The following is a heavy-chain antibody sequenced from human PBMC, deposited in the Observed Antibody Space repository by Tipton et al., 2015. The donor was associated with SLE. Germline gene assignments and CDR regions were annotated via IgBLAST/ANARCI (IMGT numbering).Heavy chain of an antibody. CDR3: ASSLLTVFAGFDY. CDR2: ISSSGSII. Sequence: SLRLSCAASGFIFSGYEMNWVRQAPGKGLEWVSYISSSGSIIYYADSVKGRFTISRDNSKNTLYLQMNSLRAEDTAVYYCASSLLTVFAGFDYWGQGTLGTVSP. V-gene: IGHV3-48*03. D-gene: IGHD3-3*01. J-gene: IGHJ4*02. CDR1: GFIFSGYE.